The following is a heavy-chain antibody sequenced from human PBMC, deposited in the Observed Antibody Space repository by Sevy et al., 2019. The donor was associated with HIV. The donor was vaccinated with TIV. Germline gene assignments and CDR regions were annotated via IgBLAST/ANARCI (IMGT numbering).Heavy chain of an antibody. J-gene: IGHJ3*01. Sequence: GESLKISCQASGYSFTAHWIGWVRQMPGKGLEWMGILFPGNSDVRSFQGQVTVSVDRSTNTAYLQWGSLAASDSAIYYCAGGGHLSLDAFDVWGLGTMVTVSS. D-gene: IGHD2-15*01. CDR3: AGGGHLSLDAFDV. CDR2: LFPGNSDV. CDR1: GYSFTAHW. V-gene: IGHV5-51*01.